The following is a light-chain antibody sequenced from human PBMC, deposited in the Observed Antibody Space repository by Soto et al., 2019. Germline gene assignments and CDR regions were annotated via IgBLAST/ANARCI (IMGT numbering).Light chain of an antibody. J-gene: IGLJ1*01. CDR2: GVS. V-gene: IGLV2-8*01. CDR3: NSYAGTYSFFYV. Sequence: QSALTQPPSASGSPGQSVTISCTGTSSDVGAYNYVSWYQQLPGKAPKLIIYGVSKRPSGVPDRFSGSKSGNTASLTVSGLQAEDEADFYCNSYAGTYSFFYVFGTGTKVTVL. CDR1: SSDVGAYNY.